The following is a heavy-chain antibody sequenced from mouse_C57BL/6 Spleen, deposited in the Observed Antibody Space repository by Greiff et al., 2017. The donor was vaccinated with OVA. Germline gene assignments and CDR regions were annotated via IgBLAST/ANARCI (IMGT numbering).Heavy chain of an antibody. CDR3: AREGRQLSYFDY. CDR1: GFTFSDYY. CDR2: INYDGSST. J-gene: IGHJ2*01. D-gene: IGHD3-2*02. V-gene: IGHV5-16*01. Sequence: EVKLVESEGGLVQPGSSMKLSCTASGFTFSDYYMAWVRQVPEKGLEWVANINYDGSSTYYLDSLKSRFIISRDNAKNILYLQMSSLKSEDTATYYCAREGRQLSYFDYWGQGTTLTVSS.